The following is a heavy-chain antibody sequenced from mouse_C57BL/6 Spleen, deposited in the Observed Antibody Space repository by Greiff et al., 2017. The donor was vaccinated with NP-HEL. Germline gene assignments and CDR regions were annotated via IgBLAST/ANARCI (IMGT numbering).Heavy chain of an antibody. CDR3: ARDCYDGYYLFAY. Sequence: VQLQQSGAELVKPGASVKISCNASGDAFSSYWLNWVQVRHGKGLEWMGQIYPGDGDTNYNGKFKGKATLTADKSSSTAYMQLSSLTSEDSAVYFCARDCYDGYYLFAYWGQGTLVTVSA. CDR2: IYPGDGDT. V-gene: IGHV1-80*01. D-gene: IGHD2-3*01. CDR1: GDAFSSYW. J-gene: IGHJ3*01.